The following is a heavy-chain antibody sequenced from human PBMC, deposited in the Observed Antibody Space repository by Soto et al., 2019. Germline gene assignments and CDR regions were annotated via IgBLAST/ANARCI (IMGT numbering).Heavy chain of an antibody. Sequence: QVQLVQSGAEVKKPGASVKVSCKASGYTFTSYGISWVRQAPGQGLEWMGWISAYNGNTNYAQKLQGRVTMTTDTSTSTDYMELRSLRSDDTAVYYCARDGVDTATGYYYGMDVWGQGTTVTVSS. V-gene: IGHV1-18*01. D-gene: IGHD5-18*01. CDR3: ARDGVDTATGYYYGMDV. J-gene: IGHJ6*02. CDR2: ISAYNGNT. CDR1: GYTFTSYG.